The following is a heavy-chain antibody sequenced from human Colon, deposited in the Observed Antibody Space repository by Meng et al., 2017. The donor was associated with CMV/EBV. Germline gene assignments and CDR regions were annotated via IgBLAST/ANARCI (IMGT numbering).Heavy chain of an antibody. D-gene: IGHD3-22*01. V-gene: IGHV1-2*02. J-gene: IGHJ1*01. Sequence: QVQRVQSGAEWKKPGASVKVSCKAPGYTFTGYYMHWVRQAPGQGLEWMGWINPNSGGTNYAQKFQGRVTMTRDTSISTAYMELSRLRSDDTAVYYCATVSSGYYLYFQHWGQGTLVTVSS. CDR2: INPNSGGT. CDR1: GYTFTGYY. CDR3: ATVSSGYYLYFQH.